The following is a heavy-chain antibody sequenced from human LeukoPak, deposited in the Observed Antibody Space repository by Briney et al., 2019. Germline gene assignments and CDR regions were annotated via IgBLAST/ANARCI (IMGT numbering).Heavy chain of an antibody. J-gene: IGHJ3*02. Sequence: SETLSLTCTVSGGSISSGDYYWGWIRQARGKGLEGIGYMYYSGSTYYNPSLKSRVTISVDTSKHQLSLKLSSVTAAHTAVYYCAREVVVPAASDAFDIWGQGTMVTVSS. CDR1: GGSISSGDYY. D-gene: IGHD2-2*01. CDR3: AREVVVPAASDAFDI. CDR2: MYYSGST. V-gene: IGHV4-30-4*08.